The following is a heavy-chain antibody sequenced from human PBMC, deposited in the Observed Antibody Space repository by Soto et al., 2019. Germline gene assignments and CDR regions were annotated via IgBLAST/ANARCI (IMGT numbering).Heavy chain of an antibody. Sequence: PGGSLRLSCAASGFTFSSYAMSWVRQAPGKGLEWVSAISGSGGSTYYADSVKGRSTISRDNSKNTLYLQMNSLRAEDTAVYYCAKIPSEIVVVPAAFFDPWGQGILVTVSS. V-gene: IGHV3-23*01. CDR1: GFTFSSYA. D-gene: IGHD2-2*01. CDR3: AKIPSEIVVVPAAFFDP. J-gene: IGHJ5*02. CDR2: ISGSGGST.